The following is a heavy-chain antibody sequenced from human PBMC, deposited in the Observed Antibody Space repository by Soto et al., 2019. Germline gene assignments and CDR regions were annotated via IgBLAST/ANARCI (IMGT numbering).Heavy chain of an antibody. Sequence: SETLSLTCSVSAGSLTNYYWTWIRQSPGKGLEWIGEIYHTGSTKYNPSLASRVAISLDMSKNQFSLTLTSATPADSAVYYCARGGRGSGLYFLYYFDLWGQGTLVTV. CDR3: ARGGRGSGLYFLYYFDL. CDR1: AGSLTNYY. CDR2: IYHTGST. V-gene: IGHV4-59*01. J-gene: IGHJ4*02. D-gene: IGHD3-22*01.